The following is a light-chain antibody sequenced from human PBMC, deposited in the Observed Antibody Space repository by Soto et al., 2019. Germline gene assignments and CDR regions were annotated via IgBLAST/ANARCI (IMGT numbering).Light chain of an antibody. J-gene: IGKJ1*01. CDR1: QSVSNNY. CDR2: GAS. Sequence: IVLTQSPGTLSVSPGERATLSCRASQSVSNNYLAWYQQKPGQAPRLLIYGASNRATGIPDRFSGSGSGTDFTLTISRLEPEDSAVYYCQQYGSSGTFGQGTKVDI. CDR3: QQYGSSGT. V-gene: IGKV3-20*01.